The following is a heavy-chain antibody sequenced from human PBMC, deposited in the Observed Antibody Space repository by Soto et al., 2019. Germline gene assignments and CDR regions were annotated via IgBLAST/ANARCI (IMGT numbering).Heavy chain of an antibody. J-gene: IGHJ4*02. V-gene: IGHV1-69*02. CDR3: ASSYGSGYRAFDY. D-gene: IGHD3-10*01. CDR2: VNPIVSMS. CDR1: GDTFNFYS. Sequence: QVQLVQSGAEVKRPGSSVKVSCKASGDTFNFYSINWVRQAPGVGLEWMGRVNPIVSMSNYAQKFQGRVTMTADKSTSTAYMELSSPRSEDRAIYYCASSYGSGYRAFDYWGQGAPVTVSS.